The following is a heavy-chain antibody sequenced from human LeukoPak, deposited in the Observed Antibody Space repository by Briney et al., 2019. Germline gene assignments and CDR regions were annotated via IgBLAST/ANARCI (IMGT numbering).Heavy chain of an antibody. CDR3: ATVRLYCSSTSCVDY. D-gene: IGHD2-2*01. V-gene: IGHV1-24*01. J-gene: IGHJ4*02. Sequence: ASVKVSCKVSGYTLTELSMHWVRQAPGKGLEWVGGFDPEDGETIYAQKFQGRVTMTEDTSTDTAYMELSSLRSEDTAVYYCATVRLYCSSTSCVDYWGQGTLVTVSS. CDR1: GYTLTELS. CDR2: FDPEDGET.